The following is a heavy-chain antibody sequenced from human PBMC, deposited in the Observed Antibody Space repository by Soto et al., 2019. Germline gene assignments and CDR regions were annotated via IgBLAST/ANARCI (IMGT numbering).Heavy chain of an antibody. Sequence: ASVKGSCKASGYTFTGYYMHWVRQAPGQGLEWMGWINPNSGGTNYAQKFQGRVNMTRDTSISTAYMELSRLRSDDTAVYYCARDISRRDGSSWSYYYYYGMDVWGQGTTVTVSS. CDR3: ARDISRRDGSSWSYYYYYGMDV. CDR1: GYTFTGYY. V-gene: IGHV1-2*02. D-gene: IGHD6-13*01. J-gene: IGHJ6*02. CDR2: INPNSGGT.